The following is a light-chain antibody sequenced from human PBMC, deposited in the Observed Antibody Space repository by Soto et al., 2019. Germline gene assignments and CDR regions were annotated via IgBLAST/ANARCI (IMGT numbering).Light chain of an antibody. V-gene: IGKV1-5*01. CDR3: QQYYSYPWT. CDR1: QSISGW. CDR2: DAS. J-gene: IGKJ1*01. Sequence: IQMTPSPSTVSSSVLDRVRITFRASQSISGWLAWYQQKPGKPPKLLIYDASSLEGGVPSRFSGSGSVTEFTLTISSLQPDDFATYYCQQYYSYPWTFGQGTKVDIK.